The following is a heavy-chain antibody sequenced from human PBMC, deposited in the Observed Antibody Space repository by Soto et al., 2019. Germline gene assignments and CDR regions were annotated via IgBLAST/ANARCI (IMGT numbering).Heavy chain of an antibody. CDR1: GFTFSDYY. D-gene: IGHD2-2*01. CDR3: ARDGGYCSSTSCYLNWFDP. V-gene: IGHV3-11*06. Sequence: QVQLVESGGGLVKPGGSLRLSCAASGFTFSDYYMSWIRQAPGKGLEWVSYISSSSSYTNYADSVKGRFTISRDNAKKSLYLQMNSLRAEDTAVYYCARDGGYCSSTSCYLNWFDPWGQGTLVTVSS. CDR2: ISSSSSYT. J-gene: IGHJ5*02.